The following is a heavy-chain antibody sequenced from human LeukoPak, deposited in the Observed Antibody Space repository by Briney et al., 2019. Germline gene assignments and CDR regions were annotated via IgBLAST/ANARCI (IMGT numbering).Heavy chain of an antibody. D-gene: IGHD3-10*01. CDR2: IYYSGST. CDR3: ASEARTAYYYGFPTPYAFDI. CDR1: GGSISSSSYY. Sequence: SETLSLTCTVSGGSISSSSYYWGWIRQPPGKGLEWIGSIYYSGSTYYNPSLKSRVTISVDTSKNQFSLKLSSVTAADTAVYYCASEARTAYYYGFPTPYAFDIWGQGTMVTVSS. V-gene: IGHV4-39*01. J-gene: IGHJ3*02.